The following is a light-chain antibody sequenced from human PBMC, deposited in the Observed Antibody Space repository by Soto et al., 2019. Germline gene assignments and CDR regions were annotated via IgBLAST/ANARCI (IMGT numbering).Light chain of an antibody. CDR1: SSDVGGYNY. Sequence: QSALTQPPSASGSPGQSVAISCTGTSSDVGGYNYVSWFQQHPGKAPKVMIYEVSKRPSGVPDRFSGSKSGNTAFLTVSGLQPEDEADYYCSSYAGSNNVVFGGGTKLTVL. J-gene: IGLJ2*01. CDR2: EVS. V-gene: IGLV2-8*01. CDR3: SSYAGSNNVV.